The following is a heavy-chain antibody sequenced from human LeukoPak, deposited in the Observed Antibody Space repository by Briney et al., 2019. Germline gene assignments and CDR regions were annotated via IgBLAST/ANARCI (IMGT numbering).Heavy chain of an antibody. CDR3: AKYARGLLD. Sequence: GGSLRLSCAASGFTFSNYWMSWVRQAPGKGLECVANIKQDGSEKNYVDSVKGRFTTSRDNAKNSLYLQMNSLRAEDTAVYYCAKYARGLLDWGQGTLVTVSS. CDR2: IKQDGSEK. CDR1: GFTFSNYW. J-gene: IGHJ4*02. D-gene: IGHD6-6*01. V-gene: IGHV3-7*01.